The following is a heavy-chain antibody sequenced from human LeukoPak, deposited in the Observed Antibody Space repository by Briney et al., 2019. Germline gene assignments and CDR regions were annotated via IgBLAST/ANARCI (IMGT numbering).Heavy chain of an antibody. V-gene: IGHV4-39*01. CDR1: SGSISTSNYY. Sequence: PSETLSLTCTVSSGSISTSNYYWGWVRQPPGKALEWIGNIFYSGSTYYSPSLKSRVTISLDTSRNQFSLKLSSVTAADTAVYYCARQTYYYDSSGYYLIGASYYYYYYMDVWGKGTTVTISS. J-gene: IGHJ6*03. CDR3: ARQTYYYDSSGYYLIGASYYYYYYMDV. D-gene: IGHD3-22*01. CDR2: IFYSGST.